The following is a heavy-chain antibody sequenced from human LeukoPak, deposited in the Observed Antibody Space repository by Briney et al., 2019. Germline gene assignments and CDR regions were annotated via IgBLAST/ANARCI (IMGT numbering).Heavy chain of an antibody. V-gene: IGHV4-39*07. CDR3: ARSDTVPTGYFDY. D-gene: IGHD5-12*01. CDR2: IYSNGNT. J-gene: IGHJ4*02. Sequence: SETLSLTCSVSGGSISSTGHYWGWIRQSPEKGLDWIGSIYSNGNTYYNPSVKSRVTMSVDTSKNQFSLKLTSMTAAETAVYYCARSDTVPTGYFDYWGQGALVTVSS. CDR1: GGSISSTGHY.